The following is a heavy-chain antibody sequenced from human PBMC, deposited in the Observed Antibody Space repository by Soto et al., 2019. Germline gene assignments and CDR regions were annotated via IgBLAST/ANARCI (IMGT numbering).Heavy chain of an antibody. CDR1: GFSFTNYW. J-gene: IGHJ4*02. V-gene: IGHV5-10-1*01. D-gene: IGHD3-22*01. CDR2: IDPSDSQT. CDR3: ARQIYDSDTGPNFQYYFDS. Sequence: PGXSKTISCEGSGFSFTNYWIGWVRQTTGKGLEWMGRIDPSDSQTYYSPSFRGHVTISVTKSITTVFLQWSSLRASDTAMYYCARQIYDSDTGPNFQYYFDSWGQGTPVTGSA.